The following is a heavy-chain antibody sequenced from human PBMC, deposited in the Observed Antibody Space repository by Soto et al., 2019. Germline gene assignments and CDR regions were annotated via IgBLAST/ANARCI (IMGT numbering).Heavy chain of an antibody. CDR1: GLTFSNYY. J-gene: IGHJ4*02. CDR2: VSGSGAII. D-gene: IGHD1-7*01. Sequence: EVQLLESGGGLVQPGGSLRLSCAASGLTFSNYYMNWVRQAPGKGLEWVSVVSGSGAIIYYADSVKGRFTITRDNSKNMLYLQKNSRRAEDMAVYYCAKGGGGLELRDWGQGTLVTVSS. CDR3: AKGGGGLELRD. V-gene: IGHV3-23*01.